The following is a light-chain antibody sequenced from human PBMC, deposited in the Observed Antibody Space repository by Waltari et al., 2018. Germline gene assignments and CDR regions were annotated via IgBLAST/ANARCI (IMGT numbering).Light chain of an antibody. V-gene: IGKV3-15*01. CDR3: QQYYDGRT. CDR1: QSISIY. J-gene: IGKJ2*01. CDR2: HAS. Sequence: PASVSGSPGERATLSCRASQSISIYLAWFQQKPGQAPRPLIYHASTRATGIPARLSGSGSGTEFTLTISSLQSEDFAVYYCQQYYDGRTFGQGTKLEIK.